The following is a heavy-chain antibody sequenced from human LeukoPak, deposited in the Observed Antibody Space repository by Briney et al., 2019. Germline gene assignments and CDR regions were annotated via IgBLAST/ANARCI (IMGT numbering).Heavy chain of an antibody. CDR3: ARALNPQLSEYYYYGMDV. CDR1: GFTFSSYA. D-gene: IGHD2-2*01. V-gene: IGHV3-30-3*01. CDR2: ISYDGSNK. J-gene: IGHJ6*02. Sequence: GGSLRLSCAASGFTFSSYAMHWVRQAPGKGLEWVAVISYDGSNKYYADSVKGRFTISRDNSKNTLYLQMNSLRAEDTAVYYCARALNPQLSEYYYYGMDVWGQGTTVTVSS.